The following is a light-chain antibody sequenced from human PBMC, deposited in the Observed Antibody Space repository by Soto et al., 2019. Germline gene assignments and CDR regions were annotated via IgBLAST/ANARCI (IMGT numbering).Light chain of an antibody. J-gene: IGKJ1*01. CDR1: QSVNSNY. CDR3: QQYGSSPPT. Sequence: EIVLTQSPGTLSLSPGERATLSCRASQSVNSNYLAWYRRKPGQAPSLLIYGASTRATGIPDRFSGSGSGTDFTLTITRLEPEDFGVYYCQQYGSSPPTFGQGTKVEIK. V-gene: IGKV3-20*01. CDR2: GAS.